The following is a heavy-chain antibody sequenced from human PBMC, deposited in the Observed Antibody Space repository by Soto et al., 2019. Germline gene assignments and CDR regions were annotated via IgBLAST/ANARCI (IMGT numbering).Heavy chain of an antibody. V-gene: IGHV1-69*13. CDR2: IIPIFGTA. D-gene: IGHD1-26*01. CDR1: GGTFSSYA. CDR3: AIATVGATIHPGQSAFDI. J-gene: IGHJ3*02. Sequence: SVKVSCKASGGTFSSYAISWVRQAPGQGLEWMGGIIPIFGTANYAQKFQGRVTITADESTSTAYMELSSLRSEDTAVYYCAIATVGATIHPGQSAFDIWGQGTMVTVSS.